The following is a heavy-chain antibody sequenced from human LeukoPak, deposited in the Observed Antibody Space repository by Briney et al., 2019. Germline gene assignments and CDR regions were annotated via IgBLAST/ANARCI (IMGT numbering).Heavy chain of an antibody. V-gene: IGHV3-74*01. D-gene: IGHD3-10*01. Sequence: GGSLRLSCGASGFXLSNYWIDWVRQAPGKGLVWVSRINSDGSSIFYADSVKGRFTISRDNAKNTLYLQMNSLRAEDTAVYYCATEAYGSGTSWGQGTLVTVSS. CDR1: GFXLSNYW. CDR2: INSDGSSI. J-gene: IGHJ4*02. CDR3: ATEAYGSGTS.